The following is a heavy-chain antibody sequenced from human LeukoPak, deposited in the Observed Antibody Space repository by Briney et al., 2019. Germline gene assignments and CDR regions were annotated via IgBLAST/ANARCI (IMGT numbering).Heavy chain of an antibody. CDR2: INHSGST. CDR3: ARGPRMYYYGSGSYYKAKTSLDY. Sequence: SETLSLTCAVYGGSFSGYYWSWIRQPPGKGLEWIGEINHSGSTNYNPSLKSRVTISVDTSKNQFSLKLSSVTAADTAVYYCARGPRMYYYGSGSYYKAKTSLDYWGQGTLVTVSS. J-gene: IGHJ4*02. V-gene: IGHV4-34*01. D-gene: IGHD3-10*01. CDR1: GGSFSGYY.